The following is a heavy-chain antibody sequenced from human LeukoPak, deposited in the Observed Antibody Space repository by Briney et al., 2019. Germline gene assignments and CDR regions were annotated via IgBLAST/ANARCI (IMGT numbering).Heavy chain of an antibody. V-gene: IGHV1-46*01. CDR1: GYTFTSYY. J-gene: IGHJ4*02. D-gene: IGHD3-22*01. CDR2: INPSGGST. CDR3: ARGTSITMIVVVITLDY. Sequence: ASVKVSCKASGYTFTSYYMHWVRQAPGQGLEWTGIINPSGGSTSYAQKFQGRVTMTRDTSASTVYMELSSLRSEDTAVYYCARGTSITMIVVVITLDYWGQGTLVTVSS.